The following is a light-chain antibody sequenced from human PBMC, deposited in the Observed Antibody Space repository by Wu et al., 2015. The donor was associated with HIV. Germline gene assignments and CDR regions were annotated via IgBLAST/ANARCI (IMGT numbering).Light chain of an antibody. CDR3: QQYNDWPQT. Sequence: EIVLTQSPATLSLSPGERATLSCRASQSVSSYLAWYQQKPGQAPRLLIYDASNRATGIPARFSGGGSGTEFTLTISTLQSGDVAVYYCQQYNDWPQTFGQGTKVEI. CDR1: QSVSSY. J-gene: IGKJ1*01. V-gene: IGKV3-11*01. CDR2: DAS.